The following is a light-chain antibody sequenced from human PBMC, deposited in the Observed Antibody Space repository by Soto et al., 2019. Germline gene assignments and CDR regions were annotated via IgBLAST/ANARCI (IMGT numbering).Light chain of an antibody. J-gene: IGKJ4*01. Sequence: DIPMTQSPSSLSASVGDRVTITCRASQSIGRFLNWHQQKPGKAPNVLINVASTLRSGVPSRFSGSGSGTDFKLTINSLQPEDFATYFCQQSFTTPLTVGGGTKVEIK. CDR2: VAS. CDR3: QQSFTTPLT. V-gene: IGKV1-39*01. CDR1: QSIGRF.